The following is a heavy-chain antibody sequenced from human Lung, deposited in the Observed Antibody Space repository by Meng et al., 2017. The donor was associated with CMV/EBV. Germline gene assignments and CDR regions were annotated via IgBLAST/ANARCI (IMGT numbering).Heavy chain of an antibody. CDR3: ARDLPGGTKGTWLDL. V-gene: IGHV1-18*01. CDR2: ISAYNDNT. D-gene: IGHD1-14*01. J-gene: IGHJ5*02. CDR1: GYTFTSYG. Sequence: QVELGKSGSELKKPGGSVTVSCKASGYTFTSYGISWVRQAPGQGLEWMGWISAYNDNTNYAQKLQGRVTMTTDTSTSTAYMELRSLRSDDTAVYYCARDLPGGTKGTWLDLWGQGTLVTVSS.